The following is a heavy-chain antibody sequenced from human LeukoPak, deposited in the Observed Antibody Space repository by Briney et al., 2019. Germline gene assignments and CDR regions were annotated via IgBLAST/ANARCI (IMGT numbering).Heavy chain of an antibody. D-gene: IGHD6-25*01. CDR1: GFTFSSYT. V-gene: IGHV3-48*01. CDR3: ARFAAGGSYYYYTDV. J-gene: IGHJ6*03. CDR2: IGTSSTTI. Sequence: GGSLRLSCAASGFTFSSYTMNWVRQPPGKGLEWVSNIGTSSTTIYYADSVKGRFTISRDNAKNSLYLQMNSLRADDTAVYYCARFAAGGSYYYYTDVWGKGTTVTVSS.